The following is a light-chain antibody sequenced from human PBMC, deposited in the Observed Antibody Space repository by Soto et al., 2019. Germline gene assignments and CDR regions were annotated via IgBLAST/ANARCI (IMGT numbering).Light chain of an antibody. CDR3: QKYSSVTA. CDR2: AAS. CDR1: QDIRNF. Sequence: DIQMTQSPTSLSASVGDRVTITCRASQDIRNFVAWYQQKPGKAPKLLIYAASTLQSGVPSLFSGIGYGTDFSLTINRLTPEDVATYFRQKYSSVTAFGPGTKVEIK. J-gene: IGKJ3*01. V-gene: IGKV1-27*01.